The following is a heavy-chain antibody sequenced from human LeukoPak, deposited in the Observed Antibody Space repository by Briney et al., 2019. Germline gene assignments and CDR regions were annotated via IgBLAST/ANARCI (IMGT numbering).Heavy chain of an antibody. V-gene: IGHV3-7*05. J-gene: IGHJ5*02. CDR3: ARCILTGYYPDWFDP. D-gene: IGHD3-9*01. CDR1: GFTFSSYW. CDR2: IKQDGSEK. Sequence: GGSLRLSCAASGFTFSSYWMSWGRQAPGKGLEWVANIKQDGSEKYYVDSVKGRFTISRDNAKNSLYLQMNSLRAEDTAVYYCARCILTGYYPDWFDPWGQGTLVTVSS.